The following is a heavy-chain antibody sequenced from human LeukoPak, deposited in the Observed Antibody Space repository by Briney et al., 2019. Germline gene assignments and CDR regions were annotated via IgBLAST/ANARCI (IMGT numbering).Heavy chain of an antibody. V-gene: IGHV4-59*05. Sequence: SETLSLTCTVSGGSISSYYWSWIRQPPGKGLEWIGSIYYSGSTYYNPSLKSRVTISVDTSKNQFSLKLSSVTAADTAVYYCARHLGGDYYDSSAIPWFDPWGQGALVTVSS. CDR2: IYYSGST. CDR3: ARHLGGDYYDSSAIPWFDP. D-gene: IGHD3-22*01. CDR1: GGSISSYY. J-gene: IGHJ5*02.